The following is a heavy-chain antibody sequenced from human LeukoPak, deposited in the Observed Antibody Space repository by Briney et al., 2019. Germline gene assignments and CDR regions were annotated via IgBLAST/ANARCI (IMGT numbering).Heavy chain of an antibody. CDR3: ARAGSGSAIDY. J-gene: IGHJ4*02. CDR2: IKQDGSEK. CDR1: GFTFSFYW. V-gene: IGHV3-7*01. Sequence: GGSLRLSCAASGFTFSFYWMSWVRQAPGKGLEWVANIKQDGSEKCYVDSVKGRFTISRDNAKNSLYLQMNSLRAEDTAVYYCARAGSGSAIDYWGQGTLVTVSS. D-gene: IGHD3-10*01.